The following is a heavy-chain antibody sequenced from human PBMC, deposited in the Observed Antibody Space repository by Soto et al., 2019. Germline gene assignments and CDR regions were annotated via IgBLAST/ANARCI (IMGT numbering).Heavy chain of an antibody. CDR1: GFTFSSYG. V-gene: IGHV3-30*18. D-gene: IGHD3-9*01. Sequence: QVQLVESGGGVVQPGRSLRLSCAASGFTFSSYGMHWVRQAPGKGLEWVAVISYDGSNKYYADSVKGRFTISRDNSKKTLYLKMNSLRAEDTAVYYCAKVRDYDILTGYFGAFDIWGQGTMVTVSS. J-gene: IGHJ3*02. CDR3: AKVRDYDILTGYFGAFDI. CDR2: ISYDGSNK.